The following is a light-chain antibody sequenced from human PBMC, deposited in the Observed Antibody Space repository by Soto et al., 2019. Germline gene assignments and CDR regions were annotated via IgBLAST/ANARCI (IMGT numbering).Light chain of an antibody. CDR2: DVS. V-gene: IGLV2-14*01. Sequence: QSVLTQPASVSGSPGQSITISCTGTSSDVGDYNYVSWYQEHPGKAPKLMIYDVSNRPSGVSNRFSGSKSGSTASLTISGLQAEDKADYYCSSYTSSTTRVFGTGTKLTVL. J-gene: IGLJ1*01. CDR3: SSYTSSTTRV. CDR1: SSDVGDYNY.